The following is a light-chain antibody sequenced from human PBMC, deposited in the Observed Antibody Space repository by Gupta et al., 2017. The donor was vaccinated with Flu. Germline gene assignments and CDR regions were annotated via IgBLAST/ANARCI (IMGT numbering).Light chain of an antibody. Sequence: KVTISCSGTSSNIGINYVSWYQQVPGTATKLLNEENNKRPSGIPARFSGSKAGTSARLGINGLRTGDEAEYYGGEWDSSLNSWVFGGGTKLTVL. CDR3: GEWDSSLNSWV. J-gene: IGLJ3*02. V-gene: IGLV1-51*02. CDR1: SSNIGINY. CDR2: ENN.